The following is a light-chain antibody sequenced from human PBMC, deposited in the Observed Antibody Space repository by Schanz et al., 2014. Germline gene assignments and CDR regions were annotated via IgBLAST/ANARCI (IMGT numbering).Light chain of an antibody. Sequence: EIVLTQSPGTLSLSPRERATLSCRASQSVHINYLAWHQQKPGQAPRLLIYGTSIRATGIPDRFSGSGSGTDFTLTISRLEPEDFAVYYCHQYGISPFTFGPGTKVDIK. CDR1: QSVHINY. J-gene: IGKJ3*01. V-gene: IGKV3-20*01. CDR2: GTS. CDR3: HQYGISPFT.